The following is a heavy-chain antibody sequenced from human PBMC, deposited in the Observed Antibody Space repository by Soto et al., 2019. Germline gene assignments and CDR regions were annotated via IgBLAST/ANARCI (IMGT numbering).Heavy chain of an antibody. J-gene: IGHJ6*02. V-gene: IGHV1-69*13. Sequence: SVKVSCKASGGTFSSYAISWVRQAPGQGLEWMGGIIPIFGTANYAQKFQGRVTITADESTSTAYMELSSLRSEDTAVYYCARGQGDIVVVTAAIPGGPYYYGMDVWGQGTTVTVSS. CDR1: GGTFSSYA. CDR3: ARGQGDIVVVTAAIPGGPYYYGMDV. CDR2: IIPIFGTA. D-gene: IGHD2-2*02.